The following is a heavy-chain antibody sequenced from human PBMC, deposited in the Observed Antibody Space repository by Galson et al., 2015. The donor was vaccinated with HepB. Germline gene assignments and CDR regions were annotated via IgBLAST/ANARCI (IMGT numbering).Heavy chain of an antibody. CDR2: TYYRSKWFH. D-gene: IGHD3-22*01. CDR1: GDSVSSNSAA. J-gene: IGHJ3*02. Sequence: CAISGDSVSSNSAAWTWIRQSPSRGLERLGRTYYRSKWFHDYAVSVDSRMTINPDTSKNQFSLQLNSVTPEDTAVYYCARVSRENYYDSSGYYSSFDAFDIWGQGTMVTVSS. CDR3: ARVSRENYYDSSGYYSSFDAFDI. V-gene: IGHV6-1*01.